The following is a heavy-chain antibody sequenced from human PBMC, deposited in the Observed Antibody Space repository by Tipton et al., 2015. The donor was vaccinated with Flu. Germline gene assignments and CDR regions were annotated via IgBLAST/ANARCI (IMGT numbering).Heavy chain of an antibody. J-gene: IGHJ6*02. CDR1: GDSNSRFY. CDR3: ARLKLFALVNHSYYYGLDV. D-gene: IGHD3/OR15-3a*01. V-gene: IGHV4-59*08. Sequence: TLSLTCTVSGDSNSRFYWSWIRQPPGKGLEWIGYSGSTNYNPSLKNRVTIALDTSKNQFSLQLKSVTVSDTAAYYCARLKLFALVNHSYYYGLDVWGQGTTVTVS. CDR2: SGST.